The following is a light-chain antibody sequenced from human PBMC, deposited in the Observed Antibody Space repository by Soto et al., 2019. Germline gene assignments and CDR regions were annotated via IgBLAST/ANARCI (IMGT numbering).Light chain of an antibody. Sequence: EILMTQSPATLSLSPGERATLSCRASQNVNSKLAWYQQRRGQAPRLLIYGASSRATDIPARFSGSGSGTEFTLTISSLQSEDFAVYYCQQYDSWPPLTFGGGTKVVIK. CDR2: GAS. J-gene: IGKJ4*01. V-gene: IGKV3-15*01. CDR1: QNVNSK. CDR3: QQYDSWPPLT.